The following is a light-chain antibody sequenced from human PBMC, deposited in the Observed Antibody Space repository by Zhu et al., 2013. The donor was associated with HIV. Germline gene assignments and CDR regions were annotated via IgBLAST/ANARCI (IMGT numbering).Light chain of an antibody. V-gene: IGKV3-15*01. Sequence: EIVMTQSPATLSVSPGERATLSCRASQSVSSNLAWYQQKPGQAPRLLIYGASTRATGIPARFSGSGSGTEFTLTISSLEPEDFAVYYCQQYISSPPMYTFGQGTKLEIK. CDR3: QQYISSPPMYT. CDR2: GAS. J-gene: IGKJ2*01. CDR1: QSVSSN.